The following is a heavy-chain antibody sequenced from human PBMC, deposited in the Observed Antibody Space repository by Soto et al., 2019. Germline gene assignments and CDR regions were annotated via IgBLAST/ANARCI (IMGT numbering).Heavy chain of an antibody. CDR1: GFNFTNSG. Sequence: QVHLVESGGGVVQPGRSLRLSCAASGFNFTNSGMHWVRQAPGKGLEWVSVIWHDGSNKNYVNSVKGRFTISRDNSKSTVYLQMNSLRAEDTAVFYCARDAGVCTFPYYVDSWGQGTLVTVSS. V-gene: IGHV3-33*01. CDR2: IWHDGSNK. CDR3: ARDAGVCTFPYYVDS. D-gene: IGHD3-10*01. J-gene: IGHJ4*02.